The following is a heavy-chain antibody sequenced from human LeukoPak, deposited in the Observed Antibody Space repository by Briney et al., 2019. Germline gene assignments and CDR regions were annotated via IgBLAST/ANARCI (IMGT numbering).Heavy chain of an antibody. D-gene: IGHD5-12*01. CDR2: IYTSGST. CDR3: ARETNIVATIRWFDP. CDR1: GYSISSGYY. V-gene: IGHV4-38-2*02. J-gene: IGHJ5*02. Sequence: SETLSLTCAVSGYSISSGYYWGWIRQPPGKGLELIGRIYTSGSTNYNPSLKSRLTMSVDTSKNQFSLKLNSVTAADTAVYYCARETNIVATIRWFDPWGQGTLVTVSS.